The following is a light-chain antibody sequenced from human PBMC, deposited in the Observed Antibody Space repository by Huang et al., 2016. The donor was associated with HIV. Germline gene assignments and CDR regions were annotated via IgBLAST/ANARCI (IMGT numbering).Light chain of an antibody. CDR2: AAS. J-gene: IGKJ4*01. V-gene: IGKV1-39*01. Sequence: DIQMTQSPSSLSASVGDRVIMTCRASQTITTYLNWYQQRPGKAPKLLIYAASSLQSGVPSRLSGSGSRADFTLTISSLQPEDFATYYCQQSYSSLLSFGGGTKVAIK. CDR1: QTITTY. CDR3: QQSYSSLLS.